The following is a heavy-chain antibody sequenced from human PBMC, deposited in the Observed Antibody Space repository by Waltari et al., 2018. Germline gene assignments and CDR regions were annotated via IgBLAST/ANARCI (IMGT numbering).Heavy chain of an antibody. V-gene: IGHV4-59*01. CDR3: ARIQRGTYFPFVL. CDR1: GGSINNYF. D-gene: IGHD1-26*01. J-gene: IGHJ4*02. CDR2: SSYGGTT. Sequence: QVHLQESGQGLVKPSETLSLTCTVSGGSINNYFWSWIRQSPGKGLEWIGYSSYGGTTNYNPSLKSRVTISVDTSKKQFYLKLNSVTAADTAVYYCARIQRGTYFPFVLWGQGTLVSVSS.